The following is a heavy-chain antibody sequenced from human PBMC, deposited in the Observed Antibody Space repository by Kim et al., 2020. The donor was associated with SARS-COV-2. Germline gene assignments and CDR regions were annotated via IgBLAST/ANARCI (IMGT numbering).Heavy chain of an antibody. CDR1: GYTFTSYG. J-gene: IGHJ4*02. CDR3: ARDGVAGYFTD. CDR2: ISGNSAYT. D-gene: IGHD2-15*01. V-gene: IGHV1-18*04. Sequence: ASVKVSCKASGYTFTSYGLCWVRQAPGQGLEWMGWISGNSAYTEYAQNLQGRVTMTTDTSTGTAYLELRSLRSDDTAVYYCARDGVAGYFTDWGQGTLVT.